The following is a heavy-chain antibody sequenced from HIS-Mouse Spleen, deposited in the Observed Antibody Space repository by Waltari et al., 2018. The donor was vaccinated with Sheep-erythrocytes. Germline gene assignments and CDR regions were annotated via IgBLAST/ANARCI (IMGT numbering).Heavy chain of an antibody. CDR1: GGPISSGGYY. CDR3: ARALIITMVRGVTSNWFDP. J-gene: IGHJ5*02. Sequence: QVQLQESGPGLVKPSQTLSLTCTVSGGPISSGGYYWSWIRQHPGKGLGWIGSIYYSGCTSSNPSLKSRVTISVDTSKNQFSLKLSSVTAADTAVYYCARALIITMVRGVTSNWFDPWGQGTLVTVSS. CDR2: IYYSGCT. D-gene: IGHD3-10*01. V-gene: IGHV4-31*03.